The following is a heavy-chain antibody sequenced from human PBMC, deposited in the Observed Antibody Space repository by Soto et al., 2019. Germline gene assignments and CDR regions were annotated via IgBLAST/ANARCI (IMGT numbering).Heavy chain of an antibody. CDR2: TYYRSKWYN. Sequence: SQTLSLTCAISGDSVSSNSAAWNWIRQSPSRGLEWLGRTYYRSKWYNDYAVSVKSRITINPDTSKNQFSLQLNSVTPEDTAVYYCARVSLYYDSSGPSKNWFDPWGQGTLVTVS. J-gene: IGHJ5*02. CDR1: GDSVSSNSAA. CDR3: ARVSLYYDSSGPSKNWFDP. D-gene: IGHD3-22*01. V-gene: IGHV6-1*01.